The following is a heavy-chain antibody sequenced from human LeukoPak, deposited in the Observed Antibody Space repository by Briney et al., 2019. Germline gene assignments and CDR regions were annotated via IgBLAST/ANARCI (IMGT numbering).Heavy chain of an antibody. Sequence: SVKVSCKASGYTFTGYYMHWVRQAPGQGLEWMGGIIPIFGTANYAQKFQGRVTITTDESTSTAYMELSSLRSEDTAVYYCARDWSRSSGFFGPPANWGQGTLVTVSS. CDR1: GYTFTGYY. CDR2: IIPIFGTA. CDR3: ARDWSRSSGFFGPPAN. V-gene: IGHV1-69*05. J-gene: IGHJ4*02. D-gene: IGHD3-22*01.